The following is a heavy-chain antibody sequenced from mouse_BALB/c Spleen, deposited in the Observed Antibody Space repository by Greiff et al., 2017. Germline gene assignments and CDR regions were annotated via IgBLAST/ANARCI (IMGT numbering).Heavy chain of an antibody. V-gene: IGHV6-6*02. CDR2: IRLKSNNYAT. J-gene: IGHJ4*01. Sequence: VQLKESGGGLVQPGGSMKLSCVASGFTFSNYWMNWVRQSPEKGLEWVAEIRLKSNNYATHYAESVKGRFTISRDDSKSSVYLQMNNLRAEDTGIYYCTRDGNYDAMDYWGQGTSVTVSS. CDR3: TRDGNYDAMDY. CDR1: GFTFSNYW. D-gene: IGHD2-1*01.